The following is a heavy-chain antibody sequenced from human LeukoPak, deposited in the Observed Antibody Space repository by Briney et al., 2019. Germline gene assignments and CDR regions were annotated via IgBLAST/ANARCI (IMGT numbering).Heavy chain of an antibody. CDR1: GYTFTGYY. V-gene: IGHV1-2*02. CDR2: INPNSGGT. D-gene: IGHD2-2*02. CDR3: ARGYCSSTSCYTPPDY. Sequence: GASVKVSCKASGYTFTGYYMHWVRQAPGQGLEWMGWINPNSGGTNYAQKFQGRVTMTRDTSISTAYMELSRLRSDDTAVYYCARGYCSSTSCYTPPDYWGQGTLVTVSS. J-gene: IGHJ4*02.